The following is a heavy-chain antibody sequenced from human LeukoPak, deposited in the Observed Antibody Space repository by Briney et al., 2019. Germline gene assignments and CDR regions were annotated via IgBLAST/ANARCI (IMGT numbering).Heavy chain of an antibody. J-gene: IGHJ5*02. Sequence: ASVKVSCKASGYTFTGYYMHWVRQAPGQGLEWMGWINPNSGGTNYAQKFQGRVTMTRDTSISTAYMELSRLRSDDTAVYYCARVRVRAATYWFDPWGQGTLATVSS. CDR1: GYTFTGYY. CDR2: INPNSGGT. V-gene: IGHV1-2*02. D-gene: IGHD6-13*01. CDR3: ARVRVRAATYWFDP.